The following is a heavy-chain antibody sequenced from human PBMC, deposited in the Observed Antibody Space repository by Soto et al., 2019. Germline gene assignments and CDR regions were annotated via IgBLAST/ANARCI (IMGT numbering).Heavy chain of an antibody. J-gene: IGHJ6*02. CDR3: VRAPLRGDYCSGSYYTYYYYYGMDV. Sequence: SETLSLTCTVSGGSISSGGYYWSWIRQHPGKGQEWIGYIYYSGSTYYNPSLKSRVTISVDTSKNQFSLKLSSVTAADTAVYYCVRAPLRGDYCSGSYYTYYYYYGMDVWGQGTTVTVSS. V-gene: IGHV4-31*03. CDR2: IYYSGST. D-gene: IGHD3-10*01. CDR1: GGSISSGGYY.